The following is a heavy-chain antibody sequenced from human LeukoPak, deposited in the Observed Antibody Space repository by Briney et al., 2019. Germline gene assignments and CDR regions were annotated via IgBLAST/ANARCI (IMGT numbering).Heavy chain of an antibody. Sequence: SETLSLTCTVSGGSISSYYWSWIRQPPGKGLEWIGYIYYSGSTNYNPSLKSRVTISVDTSKNQFSLKLSSVTAADTAVYYCARGNSGSYQYYYYYYMDVWGKGTTVTVS. CDR1: GGSISSYY. J-gene: IGHJ6*03. CDR3: ARGNSGSYQYYYYYYMDV. V-gene: IGHV4-59*01. D-gene: IGHD1-26*01. CDR2: IYYSGST.